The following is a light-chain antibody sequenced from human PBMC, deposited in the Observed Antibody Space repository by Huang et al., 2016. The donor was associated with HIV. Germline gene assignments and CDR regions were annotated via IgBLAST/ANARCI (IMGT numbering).Light chain of an antibody. CDR1: QSVTS. J-gene: IGKJ5*01. CDR3: QQYNNWPSIT. Sequence: EIVMTQSPATLSVSPGERDTLSCRASQSVTSLALYQQKPGQTPRLLLYGASTRATGIPARFSGSGSGTDFTLTISSLQSEDFAVYYCQQYNNWPSITFGQGTRLEIK. V-gene: IGKV3-15*01. CDR2: GAS.